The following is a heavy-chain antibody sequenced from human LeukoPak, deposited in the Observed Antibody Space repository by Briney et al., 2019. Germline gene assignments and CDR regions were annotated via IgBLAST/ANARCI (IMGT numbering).Heavy chain of an antibody. Sequence: PSETLSLTYTVSGGSISSGGYYWSWIRQPPGKGLEWIGYIYHSGSTYYNPSLKSRVTISVDRSKNQFSLKLSSVTAADTAVYYCARAGGAEVYPNYYYYYYMDVWGKGTTVTVSS. V-gene: IGHV4-30-2*01. CDR3: ARAGGAEVYPNYYYYYYMDV. D-gene: IGHD5/OR15-5a*01. CDR1: GGSISSGGYY. J-gene: IGHJ6*03. CDR2: IYHSGST.